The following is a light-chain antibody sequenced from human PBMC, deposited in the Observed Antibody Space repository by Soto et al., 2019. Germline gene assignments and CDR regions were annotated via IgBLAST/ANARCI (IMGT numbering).Light chain of an antibody. CDR1: QSISTW. J-gene: IGKJ1*01. CDR2: DAS. CDR3: QQYDSYSWT. Sequence: DIQMTQSPSTLSASVGDRVTITCRASQSISTWLAWHQQKPGKAPKLLIFDASSLESGVPPRFSGSGSGTEFTLTISSLQPDDFATYYCQQYDSYSWTFGRGTKVDIK. V-gene: IGKV1-5*01.